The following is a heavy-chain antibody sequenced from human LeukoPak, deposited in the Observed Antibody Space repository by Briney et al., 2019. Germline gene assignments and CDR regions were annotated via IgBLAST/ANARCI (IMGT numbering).Heavy chain of an antibody. CDR3: ARVTHTELSTWFDP. D-gene: IGHD5-18*01. V-gene: IGHV1-18*01. CDR2: ISAYNGNT. Sequence: ASVKVSCKASGYTFTSYGISWARQAPGQGLEWMGWISAYNGNTNYAQKLQGRVTMTTDTSTSTAYMELRSLRSDDTAVYYCARVTHTELSTWFDPWGQGTLVTVSS. J-gene: IGHJ5*02. CDR1: GYTFTSYG.